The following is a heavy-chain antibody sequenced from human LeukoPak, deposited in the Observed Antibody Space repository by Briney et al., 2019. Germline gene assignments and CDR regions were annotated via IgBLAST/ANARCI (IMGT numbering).Heavy chain of an antibody. CDR3: VRGLTGYSYFFDY. CDR2: VYYDGST. V-gene: IGHV4-30-4*08. J-gene: IGHJ4*02. CDR1: GDSFSSANYY. D-gene: IGHD3-10*01. Sequence: PSETRSLTCTVSGDSFSSANYYWTWVRQPPGKGLEWIGYVYYDGSTYYHPSLQSRLAISVDTSKNQFSLNLTSVAAADTAVYYCVRGLTGYSYFFDYWGQGALVTVSS.